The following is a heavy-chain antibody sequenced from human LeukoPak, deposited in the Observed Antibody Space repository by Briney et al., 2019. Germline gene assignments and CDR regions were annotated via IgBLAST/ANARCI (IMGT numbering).Heavy chain of an antibody. CDR1: GFTFSSYE. CDR3: ARAIAVAGTFDY. Sequence: GGSLRLSCAASGFTFSSYEMNWVRQAPGKGLEWVSYISSSGSTIYYADSVKGRFTISRDNAKNSLYLQMNSLRAEDTAVYYCARAIAVAGTFDYWGQGTLVTVSS. D-gene: IGHD6-19*01. CDR2: ISSSGSTI. V-gene: IGHV3-48*03. J-gene: IGHJ4*02.